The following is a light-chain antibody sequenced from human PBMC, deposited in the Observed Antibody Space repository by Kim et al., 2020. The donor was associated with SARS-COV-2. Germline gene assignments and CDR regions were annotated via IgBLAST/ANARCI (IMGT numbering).Light chain of an antibody. CDR3: CSYAGSSTYV. Sequence: QSALTQPASVSGSPGQSITISCTGTSSDVGSYNLVSWYQQHPGKAPKLMICEVNKRPSGVSNRFSGSKSGNTASLTISWLQAEDEADYYCCSYAGSSTYVFGTGTKVTVL. J-gene: IGLJ1*01. CDR1: SSDVGSYNL. V-gene: IGLV2-23*02. CDR2: EVN.